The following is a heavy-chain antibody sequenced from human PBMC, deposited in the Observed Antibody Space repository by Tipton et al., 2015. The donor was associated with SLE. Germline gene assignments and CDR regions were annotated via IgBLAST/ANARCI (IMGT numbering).Heavy chain of an antibody. CDR1: GFTFSSYA. J-gene: IGHJ4*02. Sequence: SLRLSCAASGFTFSSYAMHWVRQAPGKGLEWVAVISYDGSNKYYADSVKGRFTISRDNSKNTLYLQMNSLRAGDTAVYYCAREATYYYDSSSRAYFDYWGQGTLVTVSS. CDR3: AREATYYYDSSSRAYFDY. CDR2: ISYDGSNK. V-gene: IGHV3-30*04. D-gene: IGHD3-22*01.